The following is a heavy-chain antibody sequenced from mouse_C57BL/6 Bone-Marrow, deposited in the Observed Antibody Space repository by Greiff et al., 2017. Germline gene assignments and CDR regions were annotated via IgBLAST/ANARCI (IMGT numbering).Heavy chain of an antibody. V-gene: IGHV6-3*01. Sequence: EVQGVESGGGLVQPGGSMKLSCVASGFTFSNYWMNWVRQSPEKGLEWVAQIRLKSDNYATHYAVSVKGRFTISRDDSKGSVYLQMNNLRAEDAGIYYCNTVEAPGWFDVWGTGTTVTVSA. CDR3: NTVEAPGWFDV. CDR2: IRLKSDNYAT. D-gene: IGHD1-1*01. CDR1: GFTFSNYW. J-gene: IGHJ1*03.